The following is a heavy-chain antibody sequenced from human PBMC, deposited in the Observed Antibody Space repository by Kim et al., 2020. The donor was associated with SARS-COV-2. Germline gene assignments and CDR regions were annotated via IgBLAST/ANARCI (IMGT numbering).Heavy chain of an antibody. CDR1: GASISSPSYY. D-gene: IGHD3-22*01. CDR2: VYYSGIT. Sequence: SETLSLTCSVSGASISSPSYYWGWIRQPPGKGLEWIGSVYYSGITYYNPSLKSRVTMSVDMSNNQFSLRLTSVAAADTAVYHCARHWYYFDINYFDPWG. V-gene: IGHV4-39*01. CDR3: ARHWYYFDINYFDP. J-gene: IGHJ5*02.